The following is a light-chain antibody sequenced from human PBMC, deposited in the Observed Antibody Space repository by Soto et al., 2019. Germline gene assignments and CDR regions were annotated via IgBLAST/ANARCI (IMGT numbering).Light chain of an antibody. CDR1: NIGGKS. CDR2: YDS. CDR3: QVWDSSSGYV. J-gene: IGLJ1*01. Sequence: SYELTQPPSVSVAPGKTARVTYGGNNIGGKSVHCYQQQPGQAPVLVIYYDSDRPSGIPERFSGSNSGNTATLTIRRVEAGDEADYYCQVWDSSSGYVFGTGTKLTV. V-gene: IGLV3-21*04.